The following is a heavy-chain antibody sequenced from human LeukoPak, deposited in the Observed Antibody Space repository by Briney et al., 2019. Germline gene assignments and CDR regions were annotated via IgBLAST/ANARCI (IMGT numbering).Heavy chain of an antibody. CDR1: GFTVSSNY. V-gene: IGHV3-20*01. Sequence: GGSLRLSCAASGFTVSSNYMSWVRQAPGEGLEWVSGINWNGGSTGYADSVKGRFTISRDNAKNSLYLQMNSLRAEDTALYHCARELLWFGELRPNWFDPWGQGTLVTVSS. CDR2: INWNGGST. J-gene: IGHJ5*02. D-gene: IGHD3-10*01. CDR3: ARELLWFGELRPNWFDP.